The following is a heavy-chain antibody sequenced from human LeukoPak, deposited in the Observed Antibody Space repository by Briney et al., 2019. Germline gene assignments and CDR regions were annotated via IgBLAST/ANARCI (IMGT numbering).Heavy chain of an antibody. V-gene: IGHV3-7*01. CDR3: ARVEDYDILTGFDY. CDR2: IKQDGSEK. Sequence: GGSQRLSCAASGFTFSSYWMSWVRQAPGKGLEWVANIKQDGSEKYYVDSVKGRFTISRDNAKNSLYLQMNSLRAEDTAVYYCARVEDYDILTGFDYWGQGTLVTVSS. CDR1: GFTFSSYW. D-gene: IGHD3-9*01. J-gene: IGHJ4*02.